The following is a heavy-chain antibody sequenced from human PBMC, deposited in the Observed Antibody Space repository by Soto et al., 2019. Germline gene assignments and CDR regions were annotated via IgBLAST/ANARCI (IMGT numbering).Heavy chain of an antibody. CDR2: IIPIFGTA. D-gene: IGHD4-17*01. CDR1: GGTFSSYA. Sequence: QVQLVQSGAEVKKPGSSVKVSCKASGGTFSSYAISWVRQAPGQGLEWMGGIIPIFGTANYAQKFQGRVTITADESTSTAYMELSSLRSEDTAVYYCARDWYGRDGNWFDPLGQGTLVTVSS. V-gene: IGHV1-69*12. J-gene: IGHJ5*02. CDR3: ARDWYGRDGNWFDP.